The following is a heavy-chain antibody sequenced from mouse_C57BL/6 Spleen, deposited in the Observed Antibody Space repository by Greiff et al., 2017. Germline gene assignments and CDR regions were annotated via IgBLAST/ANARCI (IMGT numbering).Heavy chain of an antibody. D-gene: IGHD3-2*02. J-gene: IGHJ4*01. CDR1: GFTFSDYY. V-gene: IGHV5-16*01. Sequence: EVQRVESEGGLVQPGSSMKLSCTASGFTFSDYYMAWVRQVPEKGLEWVANINYDGSSTYYLDSLKSRFIISRDNAKNILYLQMSSLKSEDTATYYWARDLQGYYAMDYWGQGTSVTVSS. CDR3: ARDLQGYYAMDY. CDR2: INYDGSST.